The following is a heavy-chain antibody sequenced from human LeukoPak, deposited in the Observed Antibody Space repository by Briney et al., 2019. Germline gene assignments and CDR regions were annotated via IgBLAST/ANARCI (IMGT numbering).Heavy chain of an antibody. Sequence: GGSLRLSCAASGFTFSSYSMNWVRQAPGKGLEWVSYISSSSSTIYYADSVKGRFTISRDNAKNSLYLQMNSLRAEDTAVYYCARERYCGSTSCYMYFDYWGQGTLVTVSS. J-gene: IGHJ4*02. D-gene: IGHD2-2*02. CDR1: GFTFSSYS. V-gene: IGHV3-48*04. CDR2: ISSSSSTI. CDR3: ARERYCGSTSCYMYFDY.